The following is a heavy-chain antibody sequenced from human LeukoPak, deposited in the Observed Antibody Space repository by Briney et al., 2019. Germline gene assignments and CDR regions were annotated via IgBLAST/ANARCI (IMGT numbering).Heavy chain of an antibody. CDR3: ARAGGSYHFDY. CDR1: GGSISSGDYY. D-gene: IGHD1-26*01. V-gene: IGHV4-30-4*08. CDR2: IYYSGST. J-gene: IGHJ4*02. Sequence: PSQTLSLTCTVSGGSISSGDYYWSWIRQPPGKGLEWIGYIYYSGSTYYNPSLKSRVTISVDTSKDQFSLKLSSVTAADTAVYYCARAGGSYHFDYWGQGTLVTVSS.